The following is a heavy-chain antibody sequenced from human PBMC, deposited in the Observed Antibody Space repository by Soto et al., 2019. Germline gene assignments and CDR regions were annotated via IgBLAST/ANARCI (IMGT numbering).Heavy chain of an antibody. J-gene: IGHJ4*02. CDR2: IYWDEDK. D-gene: IGHD5-12*01. V-gene: IGHV2-5*02. CDR3: AHRPRGYAYHFDY. Sequence: QITLKESGPTLVKPTQTLTLTCTFSGFSLSTRGVAVGWFRQPPGKALEWLALIYWDEDKWYSPSLKSRLTNTDNTSKNQVVLTMTNMDPVVTATYYCAHRPRGYAYHFDYWGQGTLVTVSS. CDR1: GFSLSTRGVA.